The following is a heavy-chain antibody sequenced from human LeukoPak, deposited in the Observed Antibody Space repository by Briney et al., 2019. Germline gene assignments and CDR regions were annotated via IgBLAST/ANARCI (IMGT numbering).Heavy chain of an antibody. CDR1: GYTFTSYA. D-gene: IGHD3-10*01. CDR2: INTNTGNP. J-gene: IGHJ4*02. Sequence: ASVEVSCKASGYTFTSYAMNWVRQAPGQGLEWMGWINTNTGNPTYAQGFTGRFVFSLDTSVSTAYLQISSLKAEDTAVYYCARGPTPHGSGSYYTAIDYWGQGTLVTVSS. V-gene: IGHV7-4-1*02. CDR3: ARGPTPHGSGSYYTAIDY.